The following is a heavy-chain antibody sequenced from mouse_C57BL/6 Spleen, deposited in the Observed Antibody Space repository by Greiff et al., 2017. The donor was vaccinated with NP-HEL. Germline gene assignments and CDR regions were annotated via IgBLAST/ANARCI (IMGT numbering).Heavy chain of an antibody. D-gene: IGHD2-5*01. Sequence: QVQLQQSGAELVRPGTSVKLSCKASGYTFTSYWMHWVKQRPGQGLEWIGVIDPSDSYTNYNQKFKGKATLTVDTSSSTAYMQLSSLTSEDSAVYYCARDYSNSWFAYWGQGTLVTVSA. CDR2: IDPSDSYT. CDR1: GYTFTSYW. V-gene: IGHV1-59*01. J-gene: IGHJ3*01. CDR3: ARDYSNSWFAY.